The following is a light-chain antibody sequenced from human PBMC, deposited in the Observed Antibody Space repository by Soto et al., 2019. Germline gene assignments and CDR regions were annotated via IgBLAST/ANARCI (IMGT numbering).Light chain of an antibody. J-gene: IGLJ1*01. CDR2: ENS. CDR1: SSNIGSYY. Sequence: QSVLTQPPSVSAAPGQKVTISCSGSSSNIGSYYVSWYQQLPGTAPRLLIYENSERPSGIPDRFSGSKSGTSATLTITGLQTGDEADYYCGTWDSSLTVYVFGPGTKLTVL. V-gene: IGLV1-51*02. CDR3: GTWDSSLTVYV.